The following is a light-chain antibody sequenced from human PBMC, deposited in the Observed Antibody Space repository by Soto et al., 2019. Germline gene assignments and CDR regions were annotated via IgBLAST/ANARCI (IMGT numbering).Light chain of an antibody. J-gene: IGLJ2*01. CDR2: DNN. Sequence: QSVLTQPPSVSAAPGQTVTVSCSGRSSNIGNNYVSWYQQLPGTAPKLLIYDNNKRPSGIPARFSGSKSGTSATLGITGLQTGDEADYYCGTWDSSLSAVVFGGGTKLTVL. V-gene: IGLV1-51*01. CDR1: SSNIGNNY. CDR3: GTWDSSLSAVV.